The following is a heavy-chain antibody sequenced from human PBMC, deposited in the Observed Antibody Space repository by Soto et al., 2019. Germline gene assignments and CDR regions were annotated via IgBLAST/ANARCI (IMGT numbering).Heavy chain of an antibody. V-gene: IGHV3-74*01. CDR2: IKTDGSYT. D-gene: IGHD3-22*01. CDR3: ASGPNSGSSGYPY. CDR1: GFTFSNYW. J-gene: IGHJ4*02. Sequence: PGESLKISCAASGFTFSNYWMHWVRQTPGKGLVWVSRIKTDGSYTDYADSVKGRFTISRDNAKNTLYLQMNSLRAEDTAVYFCASGPNSGSSGYPYWGQGILVTVSS.